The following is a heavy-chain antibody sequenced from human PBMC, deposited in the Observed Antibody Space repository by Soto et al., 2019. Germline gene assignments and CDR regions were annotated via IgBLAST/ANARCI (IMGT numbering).Heavy chain of an antibody. D-gene: IGHD6-13*01. CDR3: EKEIADRRYDAFDL. CDR1: GFTFSSYA. V-gene: IGHV3-23*01. Sequence: PGGSLRLSCAASGFTFSSYAMSWVRQAPGKGLEWVSAISGSGCSTYYADSVKGRFTISRDNSKKTLYLQMNSLRAEDKAVYYCEKEIADRRYDAFDLWAPATLVTVSS. CDR2: ISGSGCST. J-gene: IGHJ3*01.